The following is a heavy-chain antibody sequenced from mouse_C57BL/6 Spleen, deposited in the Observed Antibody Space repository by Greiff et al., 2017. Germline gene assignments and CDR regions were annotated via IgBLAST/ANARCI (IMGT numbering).Heavy chain of an antibody. V-gene: IGHV1-82*01. CDR3: ARPQCGVGYFDV. D-gene: IGHD1-1*01. Sequence: QVQLQQSGPELVKPGASVKISCKASGYAFSSSWMNWVKQRPGKGLEWIGRIYPGDGDTNYNGKFKGKATLTADKSSSTAYMQLSSLTSEDSAVYFCARPQCGVGYFDVWGTGTTVTVSS. CDR1: GYAFSSSW. CDR2: IYPGDGDT. J-gene: IGHJ1*03.